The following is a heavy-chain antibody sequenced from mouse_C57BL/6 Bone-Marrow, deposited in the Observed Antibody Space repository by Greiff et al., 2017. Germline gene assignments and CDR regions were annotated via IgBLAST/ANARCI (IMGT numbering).Heavy chain of an antibody. CDR3: AIFHGYGDY. J-gene: IGHJ2*01. CDR1: GYTFTSYW. V-gene: IGHV1-74*01. Sequence: VQLQQPGAELVKPGASVKVSCKASGYTFTSYWMHWVKQRPGPGLEWIGRIHPSDSDTNYNKKLKGTATLTVDKSSSTAYMHLSSLTSEDYAVYYCAIFHGYGDYWGQGTTLTVSS. D-gene: IGHD2-2*01. CDR2: IHPSDSDT.